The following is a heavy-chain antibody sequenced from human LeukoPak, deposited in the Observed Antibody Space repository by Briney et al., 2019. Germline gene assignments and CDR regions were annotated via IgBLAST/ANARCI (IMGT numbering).Heavy chain of an antibody. CDR1: GYTLTELS. V-gene: IGHV1-24*01. CDR2: FDPEDGET. D-gene: IGHD4-23*01. CDR3: ATGVRYGGNSGVNNFDY. J-gene: IGHJ4*02. Sequence: GASVKVSCKVSGYTLTELSMYWVRQAPRKGLEWMGGFDPEDGETIYAQKFQGRVTMTEDTSTDTAYMELSSLRSEDTAVYYCATGVRYGGNSGVNNFDYWGQGTLVTVSS.